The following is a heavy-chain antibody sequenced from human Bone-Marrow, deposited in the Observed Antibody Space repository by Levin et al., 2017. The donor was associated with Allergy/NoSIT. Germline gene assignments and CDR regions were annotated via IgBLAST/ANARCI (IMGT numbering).Heavy chain of an antibody. V-gene: IGHV3-30*18. Sequence: SCVASGFTLSHYGMHWVRQAPGKGLEWVAVISNDGSNKYYADSVKGRFTISRDNSKNTVYLQMNSLRAEDTAIYYCTKDRYCTSTRCPTDYWGQGTLVTVSS. D-gene: IGHD2-2*01. J-gene: IGHJ4*02. CDR3: TKDRYCTSTRCPTDY. CDR2: ISNDGSNK. CDR1: GFTLSHYG.